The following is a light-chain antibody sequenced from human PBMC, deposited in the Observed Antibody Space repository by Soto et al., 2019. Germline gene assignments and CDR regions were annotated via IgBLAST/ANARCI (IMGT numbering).Light chain of an antibody. CDR1: QSVSSY. Sequence: EMVLTQSPATLSLSPGERATRSCRDSQSVSSYLAWYQQKPGQAPRLLIYDASNRATGIPARFSGSGSGTDFTLTISSLEPEDFAVYYCQQRSNWPPYTFGQGTKLDIK. V-gene: IGKV3-11*01. J-gene: IGKJ2*01. CDR2: DAS. CDR3: QQRSNWPPYT.